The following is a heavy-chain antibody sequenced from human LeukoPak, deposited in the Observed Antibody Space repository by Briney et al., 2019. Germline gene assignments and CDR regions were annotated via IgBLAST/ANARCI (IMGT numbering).Heavy chain of an antibody. V-gene: IGHV3-21*01. J-gene: IGHJ4*02. Sequence: KPGGSLRLSCAASGFTFSSYSMSWVRQAPGKGLEWISSISSSSSYIYYADSVKGRFTISRDNAKNSLYLQMNSLRAEDTAVYYCARTLPSYCSSTSCYSAYWGQGTLVTVSS. CDR3: ARTLPSYCSSTSCYSAY. CDR1: GFTFSSYS. CDR2: ISSSSSYI. D-gene: IGHD2-2*01.